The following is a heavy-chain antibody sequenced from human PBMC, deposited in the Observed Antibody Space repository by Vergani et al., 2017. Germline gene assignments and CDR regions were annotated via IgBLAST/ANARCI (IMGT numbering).Heavy chain of an antibody. V-gene: IGHV3-23*01. Sequence: EVQLLESGGGLVQPGGSLRLSCAASGFTFSSYAMSWVRQAPGKGLEWVSAISGSGGSTYYADSVKGRFTISRDNSKNTLYLQMNSLRAEDTAVYYCARAEPGEWELPYYFDYWGQGTLVTVSS. CDR2: ISGSGGST. J-gene: IGHJ4*02. CDR1: GFTFSSYA. CDR3: ARAEPGEWELPYYFDY. D-gene: IGHD1-26*01.